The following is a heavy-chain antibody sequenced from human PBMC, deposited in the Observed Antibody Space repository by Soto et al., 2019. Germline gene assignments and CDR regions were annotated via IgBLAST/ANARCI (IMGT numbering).Heavy chain of an antibody. J-gene: IGHJ4*02. V-gene: IGHV3-23*01. Sequence: GGSLRLSCAASGFTFSSYAMSWVRQAPGKGLEWVSAISGSGGSTYYADSVKGRFTISRDNSKNTLYLQMNSLRAEDTAVYYCARVVIAVAGIPLDYWGQGTLVTVSS. CDR3: ARVVIAVAGIPLDY. CDR1: GFTFSSYA. D-gene: IGHD6-19*01. CDR2: ISGSGGST.